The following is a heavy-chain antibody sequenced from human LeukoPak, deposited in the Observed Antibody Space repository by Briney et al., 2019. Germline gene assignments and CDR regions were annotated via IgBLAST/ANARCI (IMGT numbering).Heavy chain of an antibody. J-gene: IGHJ4*02. D-gene: IGHD4-17*01. V-gene: IGHV3-30*04. CDR2: ISYDGSNK. Sequence: GSLRLSCAASGFTFSSYAMHWVRQAPGKGLEWVAVISYDGSNKYYADSVKGRFTISRDNSKNTLYLQMNSLRAEDTAVYYCARDRDYGDHWHPVGYWGQGTLVTVSS. CDR1: GFTFSSYA. CDR3: ARDRDYGDHWHPVGY.